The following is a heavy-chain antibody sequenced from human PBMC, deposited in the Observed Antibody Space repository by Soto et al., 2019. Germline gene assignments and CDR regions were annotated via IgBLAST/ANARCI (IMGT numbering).Heavy chain of an antibody. D-gene: IGHD6-13*01. CDR2: ISGSGGST. CDR1: GFTFSSYA. J-gene: IGHJ4*02. Sequence: GGSLRLSCAASGFTFSSYAMSWVRQAPGKGLEWVSAISGSGGSTYYADSVKGRFTISRDNSKNTLYLQMNSLRAEDTAVYYCGKAVSSSWYLRAKKRWGQGTLVTVSS. CDR3: GKAVSSSWYLRAKKR. V-gene: IGHV3-23*01.